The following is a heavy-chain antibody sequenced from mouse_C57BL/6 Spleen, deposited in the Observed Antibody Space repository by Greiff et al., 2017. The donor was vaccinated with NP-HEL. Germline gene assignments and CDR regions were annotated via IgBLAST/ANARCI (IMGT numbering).Heavy chain of an antibody. CDR3: ARSEGDERFAY. CDR2: IDPSDSYT. V-gene: IGHV1-50*01. Sequence: QVQLQQSGAELVKPGASVKLSCKASGYTFTSYWMQWVKQRPGQGLEWIGEIDPSDSYTNYNQKFKGKATLTVDTSSSTAYMQLSSLTSEDSAVYYCARSEGDERFAYWGQGTLVTVSA. D-gene: IGHD3-3*01. J-gene: IGHJ3*01. CDR1: GYTFTSYW.